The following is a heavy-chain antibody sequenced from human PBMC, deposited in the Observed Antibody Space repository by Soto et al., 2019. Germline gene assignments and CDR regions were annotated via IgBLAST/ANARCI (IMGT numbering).Heavy chain of an antibody. Sequence: GGSLRLSCAASGFTFSTYSMNWVRQAPGKGLEWVSYISYSGSDMFYADSVKGRFTISRDNGKNSLVLQMNSLTDEDTAVYYCARDMAGGPRGDVDYWGQGTLVTVSS. J-gene: IGHJ4*02. CDR2: ISYSGSDM. CDR1: GFTFSTYS. CDR3: ARDMAGGPRGDVDY. V-gene: IGHV3-48*02. D-gene: IGHD3-16*01.